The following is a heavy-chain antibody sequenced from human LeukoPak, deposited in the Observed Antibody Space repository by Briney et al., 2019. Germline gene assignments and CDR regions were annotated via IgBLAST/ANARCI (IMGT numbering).Heavy chain of an antibody. V-gene: IGHV3-33*01. CDR1: GFTFNSFG. D-gene: IGHD3-3*01. Sequence: PGGSLRLSCAASGFTFNSFGMHWVRQAPGKGLEWVAFIWYDGSNKYYADSVKGRFTISRDNSENTLYLQMNSLRAEDTAVYYCASSRSFYYDFWSGYYSAFDIWGQGTIVTVSS. CDR2: IWYDGSNK. CDR3: ASSRSFYYDFWSGYYSAFDI. J-gene: IGHJ3*02.